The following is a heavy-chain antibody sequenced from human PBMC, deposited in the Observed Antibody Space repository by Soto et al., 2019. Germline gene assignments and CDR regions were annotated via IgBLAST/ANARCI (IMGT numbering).Heavy chain of an antibody. Sequence: PSETLSLICTVSGGSVSSGSYYWSWIRQPPGKGLEWIGYIYYSGSTNYNPSLKSRVTISVDTSKNQFSLKLSSVTAADTAVYYCARVEIRGYCTNGVCSPAPDAFDIWGQGTMVTVSS. CDR1: GGSVSSGSYY. V-gene: IGHV4-61*01. D-gene: IGHD2-8*01. CDR3: ARVEIRGYCTNGVCSPAPDAFDI. J-gene: IGHJ3*02. CDR2: IYYSGST.